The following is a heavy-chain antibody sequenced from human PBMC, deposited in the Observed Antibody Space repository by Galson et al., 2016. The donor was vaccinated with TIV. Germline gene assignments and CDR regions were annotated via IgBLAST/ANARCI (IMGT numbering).Heavy chain of an antibody. J-gene: IGHJ4*02. Sequence: SETLSLTCAVSGGSISSSNWWSWVRQPPGKGLEWIGEIFHSGSTYYNPSLKSRVTISVDTSKNQFSLKLSSVTAADTAVYYCARYISGWYHYFDFWGQGTLVTVSS. CDR2: IFHSGST. V-gene: IGHV4-4*02. CDR1: GGSISSSNW. CDR3: ARYISGWYHYFDF. D-gene: IGHD6-19*01.